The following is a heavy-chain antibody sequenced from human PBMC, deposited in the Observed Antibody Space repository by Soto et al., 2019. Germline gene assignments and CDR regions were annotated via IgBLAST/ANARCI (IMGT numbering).Heavy chain of an antibody. V-gene: IGHV4-61*01. CDR3: ARTFDP. CDR1: GCSVSSGIYY. J-gene: IGHJ5*02. CDR2: IYYSGST. Sequence: SATLSLTCTVSGCSVSSGIYYWSWIRQPPGKGLEWIGYIYYSGSTNYNPSLKSRVTISVDTSKNQFSLKLSSVTAADTAVYYCARTFDPWGQGTLVTVS.